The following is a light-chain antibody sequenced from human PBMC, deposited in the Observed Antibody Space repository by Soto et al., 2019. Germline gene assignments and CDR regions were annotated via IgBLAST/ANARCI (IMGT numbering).Light chain of an antibody. J-gene: IGLJ3*02. V-gene: IGLV2-11*01. CDR3: CSAAGSYTWV. CDR2: YVT. Sequence: QSVLTQPRSVSGSPGQSVTISCAGTSNDVGAYNFVSWYQQHPGKAPKLMIYYVTGRPSGVPDRFSGSKSDNTASLTISGLQAEDEADYYCCSAAGSYTWVCGGGTKLTVL. CDR1: SNDVGAYNF.